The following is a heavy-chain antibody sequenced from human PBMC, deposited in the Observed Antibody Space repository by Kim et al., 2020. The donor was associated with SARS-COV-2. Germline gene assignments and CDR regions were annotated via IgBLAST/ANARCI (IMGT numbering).Heavy chain of an antibody. V-gene: IGHV5-51*01. CDR3: TRRLAAAGTDNYYYGMDV. J-gene: IGHJ6*02. CDR1: GYSFTSYW. CDR2: IYPGDSDT. Sequence: GESLKISCKGSGYSFTSYWIGWVRQMPGKGLEWMGIIYPGDSDTRYSPSFQGQVTISADKSISTAYLQWSSLKASDTAMYYCTRRLAAAGTDNYYYGMDVWGQGTTVTVSS. D-gene: IGHD6-13*01.